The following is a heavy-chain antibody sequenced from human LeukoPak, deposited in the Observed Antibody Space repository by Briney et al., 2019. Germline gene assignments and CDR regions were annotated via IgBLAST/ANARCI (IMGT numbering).Heavy chain of an antibody. V-gene: IGHV3-30-3*01. J-gene: IGHJ4*02. D-gene: IGHD2-2*01. CDR2: ISYDGSNK. CDR3: ARDPCSSTSCYARYLDY. CDR1: GFTFSSHA. Sequence: GGSLRLSCAASGFTFSSHAMHWVRQAPGKGLEWVAVISYDGSNKYYADSVKGRFTISRDNSKNTLYLQMNSLRAEDTAVYYCARDPCSSTSCYARYLDYWGQGTLVTVSS.